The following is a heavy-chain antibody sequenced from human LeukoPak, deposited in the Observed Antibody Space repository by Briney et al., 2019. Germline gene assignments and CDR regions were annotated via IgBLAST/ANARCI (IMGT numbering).Heavy chain of an antibody. CDR2: INHSGST. Sequence: PSETLSLTCAVYGGSFSGYYWSWIRQPPGKGLEWIGEINHSGSTNYNPSLKSRVTISVDTSKNQFSLKLSSVTAADTAVYYCARAGYSSSWFLGYWGQGALVTVSS. J-gene: IGHJ4*02. D-gene: IGHD6-13*01. CDR1: GGSFSGYY. V-gene: IGHV4-34*01. CDR3: ARAGYSSSWFLGY.